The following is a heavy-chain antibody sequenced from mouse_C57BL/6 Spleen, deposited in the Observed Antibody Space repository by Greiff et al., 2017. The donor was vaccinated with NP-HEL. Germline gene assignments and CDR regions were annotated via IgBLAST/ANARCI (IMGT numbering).Heavy chain of an antibody. V-gene: IGHV1-9*01. CDR3: ARMRYYGSSYNWYFDV. D-gene: IGHD1-1*01. CDR1: GYTFTGYW. Sequence: VKLVESGAELMKPGASVKLSCKATGYTFTGYWIEWVKQRPGHGLEWIGEILPGSGSTNYNEKFKGNATFTADTSSNTAYMQLSSLTTEDSAIYYCARMRYYGSSYNWYFDVWGTGTTVTVSS. CDR2: ILPGSGST. J-gene: IGHJ1*03.